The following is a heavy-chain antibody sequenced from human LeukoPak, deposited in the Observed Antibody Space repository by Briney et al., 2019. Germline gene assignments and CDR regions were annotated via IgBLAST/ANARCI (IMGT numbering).Heavy chain of an antibody. CDR2: IYYSGST. D-gene: IGHD2-2*01. Sequence: SETLSLTCTVSGGSISSSSYYWGWIRQPPGKGLEWIGSIYYSGSTYYNPSLKSRVTISVDTSKNQFSLKLSPVTAADTAVYYCARGGCGTSCYNYYYYYYMDVWGKGTTVTVSS. V-gene: IGHV4-39*07. CDR3: ARGGCGTSCYNYYYYYYMDV. CDR1: GGSISSSSYY. J-gene: IGHJ6*03.